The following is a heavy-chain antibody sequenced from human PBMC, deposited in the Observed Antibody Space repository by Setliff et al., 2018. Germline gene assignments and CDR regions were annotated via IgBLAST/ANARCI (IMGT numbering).Heavy chain of an antibody. J-gene: IGHJ5*02. CDR2: INPNSGGT. Sequence: GASVKVSCKASGYTFTSYYMHWVRQAPGQGLEWMGRINPNSGGTNYAQEFQGRVTMTRDTSISTAYMELSRLRSDDTAVYYCARIMGIVGDNWFDPWGQGTLVTVSS. D-gene: IGHD1-26*01. V-gene: IGHV1-2*06. CDR3: ARIMGIVGDNWFDP. CDR1: GYTFTSYY.